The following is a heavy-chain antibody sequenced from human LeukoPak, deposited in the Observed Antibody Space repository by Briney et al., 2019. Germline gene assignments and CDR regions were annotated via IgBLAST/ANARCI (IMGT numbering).Heavy chain of an antibody. CDR1: GYTFTSYA. CDR2: INAGNGNT. D-gene: IGHD3-9*01. V-gene: IGHV1-3*01. CDR3: ARKDDILTGSLDY. Sequence: ASVKVSCKAAGYTFTSYAMLWVRQAPGQRLEWMGWINAGNGNTKYSHKFQGRVTITRDTSASTAYMELSSLRSEDTAVYYCARKDDILTGSLDYWGKGTLVTVSS. J-gene: IGHJ4*02.